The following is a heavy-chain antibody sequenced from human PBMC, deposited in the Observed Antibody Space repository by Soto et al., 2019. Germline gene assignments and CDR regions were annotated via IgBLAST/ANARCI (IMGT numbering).Heavy chain of an antibody. V-gene: IGHV1-69*13. D-gene: IGHD3-10*02. J-gene: IGHJ4*02. CDR2: IIPIFGTA. CDR3: ASTLDYVYDY. CDR1: GGTFSSYA. Sequence: GASVKVSCKASGGTFSSYAISWVRQAPGQGLEWMGGIIPIFGTADYAQKFQGRVTITADESTSTAYMELSSLRSEDTAVYYCASTLDYVYDYWGQGTLVTVSS.